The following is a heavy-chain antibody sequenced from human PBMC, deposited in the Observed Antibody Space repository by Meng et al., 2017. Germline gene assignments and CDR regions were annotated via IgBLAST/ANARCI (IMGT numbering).Heavy chain of an antibody. Sequence: QVEPQGAGPGLVRPSETLSLTCTVSGDSVTVGSHYWSWIRQPPGKGLEWIGYIDYGGSTSYNPSLRSRVTISVDTSNNQFSLKLSSVTAADTAVFYCARTRGDYYFDYWGQGTLVTVSS. V-gene: IGHV4-61*01. CDR2: IDYGGST. CDR3: ARTRGDYYFDY. J-gene: IGHJ4*02. CDR1: GDSVTVGSHY. D-gene: IGHD3-16*01.